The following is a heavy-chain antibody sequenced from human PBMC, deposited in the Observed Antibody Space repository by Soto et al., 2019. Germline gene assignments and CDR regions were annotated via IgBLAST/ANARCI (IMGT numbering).Heavy chain of an antibody. V-gene: IGHV3-33*01. Sequence: VQLVESGGGVVQPGRSLRLSCAASGFTFSSYGMHWVRQAPGKGLEWVAVIWYDGSNKYYADSVKGRFTISRDNSKNTLYLQMNSLRAEDTAVYYCARGNCSGGSCYSVYYFDYWGQGTLVTVSS. CDR2: IWYDGSNK. D-gene: IGHD2-15*01. J-gene: IGHJ4*02. CDR3: ARGNCSGGSCYSVYYFDY. CDR1: GFTFSSYG.